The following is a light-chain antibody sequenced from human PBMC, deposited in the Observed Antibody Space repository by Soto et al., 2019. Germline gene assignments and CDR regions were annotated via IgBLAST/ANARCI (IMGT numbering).Light chain of an antibody. J-gene: IGKJ1*01. CDR3: QQSYCTSWT. Sequence: DIPMTQSPSSLSASVGDRVTITCRASQSISSYLNWYQQKPGKAPKLLIYAASSLQSGVPSRFSGSGFGTDFTPTISSLQTEDFATYYCQQSYCTSWTFGQGTTVEIK. V-gene: IGKV1-39*01. CDR1: QSISSY. CDR2: AAS.